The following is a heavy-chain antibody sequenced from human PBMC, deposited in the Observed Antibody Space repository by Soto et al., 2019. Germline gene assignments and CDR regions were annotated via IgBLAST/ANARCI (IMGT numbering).Heavy chain of an antibody. J-gene: IGHJ4*02. CDR1: GYSFEDYS. CDR3: VGGSWFD. CDR2: ISWNGNFT. Sequence: EVQLVESGGDMVQPGRSLKLSCVGPGYSFEDYSMHWVRQAPGKGLESVSGISWNGNFTGYADSVKGRFTISRDNAKNSLFLQMRSLSLEDTALYYCVGGSWFDWGQGTLVTVSS. V-gene: IGHV3-9*01. D-gene: IGHD2-15*01.